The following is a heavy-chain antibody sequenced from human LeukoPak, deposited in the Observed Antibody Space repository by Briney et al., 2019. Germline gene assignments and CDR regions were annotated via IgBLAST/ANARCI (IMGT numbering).Heavy chain of an antibody. CDR3: ARAPSSYSSSWYYFDY. D-gene: IGHD6-13*01. V-gene: IGHV4-59*01. Sequence: SETLSLTCTDSGGSISSYYWSWIRQPPGKGLEWIGYIYYSGSTNYNPSLKSRVTISVDTSKNQFSLKLSSVTAADTAVYYCARAPSSYSSSWYYFDYWGQGTLVTVSS. J-gene: IGHJ4*02. CDR2: IYYSGST. CDR1: GGSISSYY.